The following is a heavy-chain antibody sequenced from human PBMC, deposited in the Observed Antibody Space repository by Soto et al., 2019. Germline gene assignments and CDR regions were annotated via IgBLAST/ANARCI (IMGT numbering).Heavy chain of an antibody. Sequence: PGGSLRLSCAASGFTFSSYAMSWVRQAPGKGLEWVSAISGSGGSTYYADSVKGRFTISRDNSKNTLYLQMNSLRAEDTAVYYCAKDELMVRGVIPSRFDYWGQGTLVTVSS. D-gene: IGHD3-10*01. J-gene: IGHJ4*02. CDR3: AKDELMVRGVIPSRFDY. V-gene: IGHV3-23*01. CDR1: GFTFSSYA. CDR2: ISGSGGST.